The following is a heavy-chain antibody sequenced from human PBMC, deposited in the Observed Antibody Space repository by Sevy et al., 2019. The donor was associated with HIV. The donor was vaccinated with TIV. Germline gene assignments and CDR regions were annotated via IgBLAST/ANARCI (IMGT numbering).Heavy chain of an antibody. CDR2: IYYSGST. CDR3: ARDEYSSGLYYY. D-gene: IGHD6-19*01. CDR1: GGSISSYY. J-gene: IGHJ4*02. V-gene: IGHV4-59*01. Sequence: SETLSLTCTVSGGSISSYYWSWIRQPPGKGLEWIGYIYYSGSTNYNPSLKSRVTISVDTSKNQFSLKLSSVTAADTAVYYCARDEYSSGLYYYWGQGTLVTVSS.